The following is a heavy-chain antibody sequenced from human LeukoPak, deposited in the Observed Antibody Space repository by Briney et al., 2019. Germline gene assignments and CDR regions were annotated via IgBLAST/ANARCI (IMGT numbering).Heavy chain of an antibody. CDR1: GYTFTSYD. Sequence: ASVKVSCKASGYTFTSYDINWVRQATGQGLEWMGWTNPKSGYTGYVQKFQGRVTMTRNTSISTAYMELSSLRSEDTAVYYCARGNRLYSSSWSSLPFDIWGQGTMVTVSS. D-gene: IGHD6-13*01. V-gene: IGHV1-8*01. CDR2: TNPKSGYT. J-gene: IGHJ3*02. CDR3: ARGNRLYSSSWSSLPFDI.